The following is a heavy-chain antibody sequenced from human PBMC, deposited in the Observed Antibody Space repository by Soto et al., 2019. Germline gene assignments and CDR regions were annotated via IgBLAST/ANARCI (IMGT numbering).Heavy chain of an antibody. CDR2: ISGSSSHT. V-gene: IGHV3-11*05. CDR1: GFTFSDYY. D-gene: IGHD2-15*01. J-gene: IGHJ3*02. CDR3: ARDLRRTREDVTVGAFDI. Sequence: GGSLRLSCADSGFTFSDYYMSWIRQAPGKRLEWVSYISGSSSHTNYADSVKGRFTISRDNAKNSLYLQMNSLRAEDTAVYYCARDLRRTREDVTVGAFDIWGQGTLVTVSS.